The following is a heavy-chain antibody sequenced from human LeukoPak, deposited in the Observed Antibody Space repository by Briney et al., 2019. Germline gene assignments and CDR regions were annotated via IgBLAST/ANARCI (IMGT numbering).Heavy chain of an antibody. J-gene: IGHJ4*02. Sequence: GGSLRLSCAASGFTFSSYWMSWVRQAPGKGLEWVANIKQDGSEKYYVASVKGRFTISRDNAKNSLYLQMNSLRAEDTAVYYCARDLCSWIQLCPLDYWGQGTMVTVSS. CDR2: IKQDGSEK. V-gene: IGHV3-7*01. D-gene: IGHD5-18*01. CDR3: ARDLCSWIQLCPLDY. CDR1: GFTFSSYW.